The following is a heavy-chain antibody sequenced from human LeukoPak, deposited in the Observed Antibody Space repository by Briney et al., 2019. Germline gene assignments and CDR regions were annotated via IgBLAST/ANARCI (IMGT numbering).Heavy chain of an antibody. V-gene: IGHV3-23*01. CDR1: VFTFNNYA. CDR2: ISGSGANT. J-gene: IGHJ3*02. D-gene: IGHD1-26*01. CDR3: TKDHKYSGSPRAFDI. Sequence: GGSVRLPCAASVFTFNNYAMSWVRQAPGKGPEWVSGISGSGANTNYADPVKGRFTISRDNSKNTLYLQMNSLRAEDTAVYYCTKDHKYSGSPRAFDIWGQGTMVTVSS.